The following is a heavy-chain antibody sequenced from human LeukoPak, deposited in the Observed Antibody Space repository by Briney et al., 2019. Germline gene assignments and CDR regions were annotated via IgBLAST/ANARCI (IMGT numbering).Heavy chain of an antibody. CDR3: AAGYSYSLAFDG. D-gene: IGHD5-18*01. J-gene: IGHJ3*01. Sequence: SETLSLTCAVYGGSYSGYYWSWIRQPPAKGLEWMGEINHSGSTNNNPSLKSRVTISVDTSKNQFSLKLSSVTAADTAVYYGAAGYSYSLAFDGWGQRTTVTASS. CDR2: INHSGST. V-gene: IGHV4-34*01. CDR1: GGSYSGYY.